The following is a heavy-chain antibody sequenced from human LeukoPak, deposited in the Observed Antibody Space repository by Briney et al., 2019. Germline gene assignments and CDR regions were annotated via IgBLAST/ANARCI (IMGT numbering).Heavy chain of an antibody. CDR3: ARDPIAVAGTEIDY. CDR1: GYTFTGYY. J-gene: IGHJ4*02. D-gene: IGHD6-19*01. V-gene: IGHV1-2*06. Sequence: GASVKVSCKASGYTFTGYYMHLVRQAPGQGLEWMGRINPNSGGTNYAQKFQGRVTMTRDTSISTAYMELSRLRSDDTAVYYCARDPIAVAGTEIDYWGQGTLVTVSS. CDR2: INPNSGGT.